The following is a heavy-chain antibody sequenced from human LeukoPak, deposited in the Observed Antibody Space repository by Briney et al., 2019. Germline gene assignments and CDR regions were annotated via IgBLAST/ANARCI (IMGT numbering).Heavy chain of an antibody. CDR3: ARGRYYGMDV. CDR2: INSDGSST. Sequence: PGGSLRLSCAASGFTFSTFWMHWVRQAPGKGLVWVSGINSDGSSTTYADSVKGRFTISRDNAKNTLYLQMNNLRAEDTAVYYCARGRYYGMDVWGQGTTVTVSS. J-gene: IGHJ6*02. V-gene: IGHV3-74*03. CDR1: GFTFSTFW.